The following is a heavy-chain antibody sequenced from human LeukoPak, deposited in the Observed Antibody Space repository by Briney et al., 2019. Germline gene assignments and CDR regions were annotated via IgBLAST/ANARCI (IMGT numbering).Heavy chain of an antibody. CDR3: ARAYYYDSSGYPPDYYYYYGMDV. J-gene: IGHJ6*02. Sequence: SETLSLTRAVYGGSFSGYYWSWIRQPPGKGLEWIGEINHSGSTNYNPSLKSRVTISVDTSKNQFSLKLSSVTAADTAVYYCARAYYYDSSGYPPDYYYYYGMDVWGQGTTVTVSS. CDR1: GGSFSGYY. CDR2: INHSGST. V-gene: IGHV4-34*01. D-gene: IGHD3-22*01.